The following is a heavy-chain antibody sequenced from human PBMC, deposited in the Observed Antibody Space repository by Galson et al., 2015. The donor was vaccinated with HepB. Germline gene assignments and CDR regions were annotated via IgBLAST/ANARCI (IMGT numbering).Heavy chain of an antibody. Sequence: LRLSCAASGLTFSDAWMNWVRQAPGKGLEWVSYITGSDSTIFYADSVKGRFTISRDNTKNSLYLQMNSLRVEDTAVYYCARGLIVNTAMIAFDYWGQGALVTVSS. V-gene: IGHV3-11*04. J-gene: IGHJ4*02. CDR1: GLTFSDAW. D-gene: IGHD5-18*01. CDR3: ARGLIVNTAMIAFDY. CDR2: ITGSDSTI.